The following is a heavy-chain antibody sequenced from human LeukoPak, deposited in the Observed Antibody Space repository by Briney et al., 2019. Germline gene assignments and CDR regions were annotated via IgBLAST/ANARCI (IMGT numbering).Heavy chain of an antibody. J-gene: IGHJ5*02. Sequence: GGSLRLSCAASGFTFSDYWMSWVRQAPGKGLEWVSVIYSGGSTYYADSVKGRFTISRDNSKNTLYLQMNSLRAEDTAVYYCARTQGYCSGGSCYWFDPWGQGTLVTVSS. CDR1: GFTFSDYW. V-gene: IGHV3-53*01. CDR2: IYSGGST. D-gene: IGHD2-15*01. CDR3: ARTQGYCSGGSCYWFDP.